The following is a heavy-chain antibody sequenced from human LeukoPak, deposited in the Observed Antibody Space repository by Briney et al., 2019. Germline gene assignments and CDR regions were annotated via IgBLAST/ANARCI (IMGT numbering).Heavy chain of an antibody. V-gene: IGHV6-1*01. CDR2: TYYRSKWYN. J-gene: IGHJ6*02. CDR1: GDSVSSNSAA. Sequence: SQTLSLTCAISGDSVSSNSAAWNWIRQSPSRGLEWLGRTYYRSKWYNDYAVSVKSRITINPDTSKNQFSLQLNSVTPEDTAVYYCARGNGSSSKGYYYYGMDVWGQGTTVTVSS. CDR3: ARGNGSSSKGYYYYGMDV. D-gene: IGHD1-26*01.